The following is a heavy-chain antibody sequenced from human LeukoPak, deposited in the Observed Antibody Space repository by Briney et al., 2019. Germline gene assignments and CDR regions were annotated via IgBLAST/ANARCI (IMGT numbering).Heavy chain of an antibody. CDR1: GFTFSRYW. V-gene: IGHV3-7*01. CDR3: VRDGDTSGYTN. CDR2: IKQDGSEK. D-gene: IGHD3-22*01. Sequence: PGGSLRLSCAASGFTFSRYWMHWVRQAPGKGVEWVANIKQDGSEKDYVDSVKGQFTISRDNAKNSLYLQMNGLRAEDTAVYSCVRDGDTSGYTNWGQGTLVTVSS. J-gene: IGHJ4*02.